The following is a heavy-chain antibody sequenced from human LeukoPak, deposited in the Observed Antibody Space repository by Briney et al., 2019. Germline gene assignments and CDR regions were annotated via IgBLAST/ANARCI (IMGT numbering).Heavy chain of an antibody. D-gene: IGHD3-22*01. CDR2: IYYSGST. Sequence: SETLSLTCAVYGGSFSGYYWGWIRQPPGKGLEWIGSIYYSGSTYYSPSLKSRVTISVDTSKNQFSLKLSSVTAADTAVYYCARVPYYYDSSGYSVLSLGFDYWGQGTLVTVSS. V-gene: IGHV4-34*01. J-gene: IGHJ4*02. CDR1: GGSFSGYY. CDR3: ARVPYYYDSSGYSVLSLGFDY.